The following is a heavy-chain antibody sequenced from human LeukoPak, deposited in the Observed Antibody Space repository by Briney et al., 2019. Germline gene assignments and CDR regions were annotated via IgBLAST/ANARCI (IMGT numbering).Heavy chain of an antibody. D-gene: IGHD3-22*01. J-gene: IGHJ5*02. V-gene: IGHV4-39*07. Sequence: SETLSLTCTVSDGSFTSGSYYWGWIRQPPGKGLQWIATMYYSGTTIYTPSLKSRLAISRDTSSDQFSLRLTSVTAADTAVYYCARAPIVVVSTPSFDTWGQGILVTVSS. CDR2: MYYSGTT. CDR3: ARAPIVVVSTPSFDT. CDR1: DGSFTSGSYY.